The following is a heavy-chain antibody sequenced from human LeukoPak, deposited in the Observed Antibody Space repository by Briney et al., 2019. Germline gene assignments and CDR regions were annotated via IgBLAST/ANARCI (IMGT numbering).Heavy chain of an antibody. Sequence: QPGESLRLSCAASGFTFSRYGMHWVRQAPGKGLEWVAVIWYDGSNKYYADSVKGRFTISRDNSKNTLYLQMNSLRTEDTAVYYCARDQGSYCFDYWGQGTLVTVSS. CDR1: GFTFSRYG. CDR2: IWYDGSNK. CDR3: ARDQGSYCFDY. V-gene: IGHV3-33*01. D-gene: IGHD3-10*01. J-gene: IGHJ4*02.